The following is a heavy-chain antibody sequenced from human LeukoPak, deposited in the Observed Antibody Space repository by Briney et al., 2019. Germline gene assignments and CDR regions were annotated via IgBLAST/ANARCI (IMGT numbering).Heavy chain of an antibody. Sequence: SVTVSCKASGGTFSSYAISWVRQAPGQGLEWMGGIIPIFGTSNYAQKFQGRVTITADESTSTAYMELSSLRSEDTAVYYCARAGHAYSSSWYENYYYYGMDVWGQGTTVTVSS. CDR3: ARAGHAYSSSWYENYYYYGMDV. V-gene: IGHV1-69*13. J-gene: IGHJ6*02. CDR2: IIPIFGTS. D-gene: IGHD6-13*01. CDR1: GGTFSSYA.